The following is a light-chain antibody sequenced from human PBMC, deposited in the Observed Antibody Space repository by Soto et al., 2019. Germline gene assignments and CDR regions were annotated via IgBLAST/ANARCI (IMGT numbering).Light chain of an antibody. J-gene: IGKJ4*01. V-gene: IGKV3-11*01. CDR3: QQRSSWPPT. Sequence: EIVLTQSPATLSLSPGERATLSCRVSQSVSNYLVWYQHKPGQAPRLLIYDASNRATGIPARFSGSGSGTDFTLTISSLEPEDCAVYYCQQRSSWPPTFGGGTKVEIK. CDR1: QSVSNY. CDR2: DAS.